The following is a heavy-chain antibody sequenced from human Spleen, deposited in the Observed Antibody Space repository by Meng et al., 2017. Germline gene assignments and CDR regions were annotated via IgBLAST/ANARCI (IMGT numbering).Heavy chain of an antibody. J-gene: IGHJ4*02. CDR3: TWDDKAVSDY. Sequence: VELLGAGQGLVKPSGALPLPCAVAAGSSSSSNGWSWVRQPPGKGLEWIGRIKSNTDGGTAEYAAPVTCRFTISRDDSKITLYLQMIGLRIDDTGVYYCTWDDKAVSDYWGQGTLVTVSS. CDR2: IKSNTDGGTA. CDR1: AGSSSSSNG. V-gene: IGHV3-15*01. D-gene: IGHD3-9*01.